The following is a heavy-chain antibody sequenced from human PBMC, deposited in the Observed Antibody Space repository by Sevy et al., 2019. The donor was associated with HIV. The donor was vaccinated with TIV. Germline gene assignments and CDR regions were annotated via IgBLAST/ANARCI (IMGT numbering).Heavy chain of an antibody. J-gene: IGHJ6*02. V-gene: IGHV3-23*01. D-gene: IGHD2-15*01. CDR2: ISGSGGST. CDR3: AKGDRTFYGLDV. Sequence: GGSLRLSCAASGFIFSTYTMTWVRQAPGKGLEWVSGISGSGGSTYYEDSLKGRFSIFRDNSKKTVYLQMNSLRAEDTAVYYCAKGDRTFYGLDVWGQGTTVTVSS. CDR1: GFIFSTYT.